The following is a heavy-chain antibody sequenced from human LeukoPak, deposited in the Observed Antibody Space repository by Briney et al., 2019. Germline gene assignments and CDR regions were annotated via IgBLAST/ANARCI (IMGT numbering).Heavy chain of an antibody. V-gene: IGHV4-34*01. CDR3: ARDGRGLDY. Sequence: PPETLSLTCAVYGGSFSGYYWSWIRQPPGKGLEWIGEINHSGSTNYNPSLKSRVTISVDTSKNQFSLKLSSVTAADTAVYYCARDGRGLDYWGQGTLVTVSS. D-gene: IGHD3-10*01. J-gene: IGHJ4*02. CDR1: GGSFSGYY. CDR2: INHSGST.